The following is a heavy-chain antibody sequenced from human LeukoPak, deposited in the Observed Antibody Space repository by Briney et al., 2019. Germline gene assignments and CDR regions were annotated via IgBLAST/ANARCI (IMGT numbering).Heavy chain of an antibody. V-gene: IGHV1-8*01. CDR3: TRRRGASCRRRECGWFDP. CDR1: GYTFTSYD. D-gene: IGHD2-2*01. Sequence: ASVKVSCNASGYTFTSYDINWVRQATGQGLEWMGWMNPNSGNTGYAQKFQGRVTMTRNTSISTAYMELSSLRSEDTAVYYCTRRRGASCRRRECGWFDPWGQGTLVTVSS. J-gene: IGHJ5*02. CDR2: MNPNSGNT.